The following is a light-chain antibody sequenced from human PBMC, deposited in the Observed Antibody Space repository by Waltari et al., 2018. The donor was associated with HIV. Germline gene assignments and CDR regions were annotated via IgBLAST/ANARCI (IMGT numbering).Light chain of an antibody. CDR2: RKD. CDR1: SLRSSY. J-gene: IGLJ1*01. V-gene: IGLV3-19*01. CDR3: YSRDASGSHGV. Sequence: SSELTQDPAVSVALGQTVRITCQGDSLRSSYASWYQQKPGQAPKLVIFRKDSRPSGIPDRFSASSSRNSATLTITGAQAEDEADYYCYSRDASGSHGVFGPGTKVTIL.